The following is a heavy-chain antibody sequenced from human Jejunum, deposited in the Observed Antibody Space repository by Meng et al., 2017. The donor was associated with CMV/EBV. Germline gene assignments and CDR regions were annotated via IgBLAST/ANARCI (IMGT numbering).Heavy chain of an antibody. CDR1: GGSISSGGYY. V-gene: IGHV4-31*03. CDR3: ARASYGSGSPLGESWFDP. CDR2: IHDSGST. D-gene: IGHD3-10*01. J-gene: IGHJ5*02. Sequence: QVPVQEAGPGMVKPSPPLSLTCTVSGGSISSGGYYWSWIRQHPGKGLEWIGYIHDSGSTYYNPSLKSRVTMSADTSKNQFSLKLSSVTAADTAVYYCARASYGSGSPLGESWFDPWGQGTLVTVSS.